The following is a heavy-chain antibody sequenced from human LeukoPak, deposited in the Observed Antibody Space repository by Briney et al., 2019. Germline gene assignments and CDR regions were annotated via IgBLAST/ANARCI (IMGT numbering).Heavy chain of an antibody. Sequence: SETLSLTCAVYGGSFSGYYWGWIRQPPGKGLEWIGSIYHSGSTYYNPSLKSRVTISVDTSKNQFSLKLSSVTAADTAVYYCARYCSGGSCSGRFDYWGQGTLVTVSS. CDR1: GGSFSGYY. D-gene: IGHD2-15*01. V-gene: IGHV4-38-2*01. J-gene: IGHJ4*02. CDR2: IYHSGST. CDR3: ARYCSGGSCSGRFDY.